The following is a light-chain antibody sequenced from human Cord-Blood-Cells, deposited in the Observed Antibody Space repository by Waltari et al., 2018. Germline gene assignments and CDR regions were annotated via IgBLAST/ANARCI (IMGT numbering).Light chain of an antibody. Sequence: QSALTQPASVSGSPGQSINISCPGTSSDVGGYNYVSWYQQHPGKAPKLMIYDVSHRPSGVSNRFSGSKSGNTASLTISGLQAEDEADYYCSSYTSSSTLEVFGGGTKLTVL. V-gene: IGLV2-14*01. J-gene: IGLJ3*02. CDR1: SSDVGGYNY. CDR3: SSYTSSSTLEV. CDR2: DVS.